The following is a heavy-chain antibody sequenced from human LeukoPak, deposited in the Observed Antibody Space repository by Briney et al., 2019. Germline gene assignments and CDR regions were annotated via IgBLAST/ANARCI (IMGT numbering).Heavy chain of an antibody. CDR2: VKQDGSET. Sequence: GGSLRLSCAASGFTFTNYWMTWVRQAPGKGLEWVANVKQDGSETYYVDSVKGRFTISRDNAQTSVYLQMNSLRVDDTAVYYCARDAEKAALGFDPWGQGTLVTVSS. J-gene: IGHJ5*02. CDR1: GFTFTNYW. CDR3: ARDAEKAALGFDP. D-gene: IGHD2-15*01. V-gene: IGHV3-7*01.